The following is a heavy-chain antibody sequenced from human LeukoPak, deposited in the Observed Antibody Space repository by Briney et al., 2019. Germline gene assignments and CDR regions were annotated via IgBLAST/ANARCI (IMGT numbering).Heavy chain of an antibody. CDR1: GFTFSSYA. CDR2: ISYDGSNK. D-gene: IGHD4-17*01. J-gene: IGHJ4*02. Sequence: GRSLRLSCAASGFTFSSYAMHWVRQAPGKGLEWVAVISYDGSNKYYADSVKGRFTISRDNSKNTLYLQMNSLRAEDTAVYYCAKKFRGTTVISGDYFDYWGQGTLVTVSS. V-gene: IGHV3-30*04. CDR3: AKKFRGTTVISGDYFDY.